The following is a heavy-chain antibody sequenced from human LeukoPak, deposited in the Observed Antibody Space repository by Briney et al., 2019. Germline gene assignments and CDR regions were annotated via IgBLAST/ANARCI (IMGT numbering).Heavy chain of an antibody. CDR2: IIPIFGTA. CDR3: ARDRTIDDILTLDY. V-gene: IGHV1-69*06. D-gene: IGHD3-9*01. J-gene: IGHJ4*02. CDR1: GGTFSSYA. Sequence: SVKVPCKASGGTFSSYAISWVRQAPGQGLEWMGGIIPIFGTANYAQKFQGRVTITADKSTSTAYMELSSLRSEDTAVYYCARDRTIDDILTLDYWGQGTLVTVSS.